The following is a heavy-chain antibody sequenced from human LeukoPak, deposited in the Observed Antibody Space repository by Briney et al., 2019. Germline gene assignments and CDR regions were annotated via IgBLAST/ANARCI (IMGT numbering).Heavy chain of an antibody. CDR2: IYYSAGT. J-gene: IGHJ4*02. D-gene: IGHD4-17*01. CDR1: GDSVSTSRYY. Sequence: SETLSLTCTVSGDSVSTSRYYWGWFRQPPGRGLQWIGSIYYSAGTYYNPSLKSRVTISVDTSKNQFSLKLNSVTAADTAVYYCAGEVYFGDQGRIDYWGQGTLVTVSS. CDR3: AGEVYFGDQGRIDY. V-gene: IGHV4-39*02.